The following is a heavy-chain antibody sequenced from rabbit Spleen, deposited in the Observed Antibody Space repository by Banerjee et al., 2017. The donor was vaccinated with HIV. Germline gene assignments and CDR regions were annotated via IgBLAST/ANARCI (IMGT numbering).Heavy chain of an antibody. CDR1: GLDFSSSYW. V-gene: IGHV1S45*01. CDR3: ARDSAGREDFNL. CDR2: IDVSKSGST. D-gene: IGHD4-2*01. J-gene: IGHJ4*01. Sequence: QEQLEESGGDLVKPGASLTLTCTASGLDFSSSYWICWVRQAPGKGLEWIACIDVSKSGSTYYASWAKGRFTISKTSSTTVTLQMTSLTAADTATYFCARDSAGREDFNLWGQGTLVTVS.